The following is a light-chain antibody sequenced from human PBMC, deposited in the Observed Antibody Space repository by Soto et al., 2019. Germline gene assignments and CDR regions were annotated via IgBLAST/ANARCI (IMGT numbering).Light chain of an antibody. V-gene: IGKV1-39*01. CDR2: AAS. Sequence: DIQMTPSPSSLSASVGDRVTITCRARQSISSYLNWYQQKPGKAHNLLIYAASSLQSGVPSRFSDSGSGTDFTLSISSLQPEDFATYYCQQSYSTPDTCGQGTKLEIK. J-gene: IGKJ2*01. CDR3: QQSYSTPDT. CDR1: QSISSY.